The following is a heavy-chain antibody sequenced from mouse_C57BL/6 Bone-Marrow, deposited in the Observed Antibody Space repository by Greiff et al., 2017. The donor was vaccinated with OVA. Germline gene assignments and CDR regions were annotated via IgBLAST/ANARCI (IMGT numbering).Heavy chain of an antibody. CDR3: ARLDAMDY. Sequence: EVKVEESGGGLVQPGGSLKLSCAASGFTFSDFYMYWIRQTPEKRLEWVAYISNGGGSTYYPDTVKGRFTISRDNAKNTLYLQMISLKSEDTAMYYCARLDAMDYWGQGTSVTVSS. CDR1: GFTFSDFY. J-gene: IGHJ4*01. V-gene: IGHV5-12*01. CDR2: ISNGGGST.